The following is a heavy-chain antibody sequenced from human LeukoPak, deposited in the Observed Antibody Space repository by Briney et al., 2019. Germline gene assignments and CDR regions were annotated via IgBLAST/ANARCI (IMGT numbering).Heavy chain of an antibody. CDR2: IKQDGSDK. V-gene: IGHV3-7*01. CDR3: ARDRGSTYGMDA. CDR1: GFSFSTYW. D-gene: IGHD6-13*01. J-gene: IGHJ6*02. Sequence: GGSLRLSCVGSGFSFSTYWMSWARQAPGKGLEWVANIKQDGSDKYYVDSVKGRFTISRDNAKNSLYLQMDSLRAEDTAVYYCARDRGSTYGMDAWGQGTTVTVSS.